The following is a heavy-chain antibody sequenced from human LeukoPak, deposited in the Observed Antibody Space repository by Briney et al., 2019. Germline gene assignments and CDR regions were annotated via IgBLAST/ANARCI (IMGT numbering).Heavy chain of an antibody. CDR3: AKAPTAAADYYYYMDV. CDR2: IRYDGIYT. CDR1: GFTFSSYS. J-gene: IGHJ6*03. Sequence: GGSLRLSCTASGFTFSSYSMYWARQAPGKGLEWVAFIRYDGIYTYFADSVRRRFTISRDNSKNTVYLQMNSLRTEDTALYYCAKAPTAAADYYYYMDVWGKGTTVTISS. D-gene: IGHD6-13*01. V-gene: IGHV3-30*02.